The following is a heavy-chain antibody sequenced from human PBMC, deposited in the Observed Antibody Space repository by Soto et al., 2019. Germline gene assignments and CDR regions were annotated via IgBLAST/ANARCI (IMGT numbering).Heavy chain of an antibody. CDR2: IYYSGST. CDR3: ARVIRSRTNWNRYYYYYMDV. CDR1: GGSISSYY. Sequence: SETLSLTCTVSGGSISSYYWSWIRQPPGKGLEWIGYIYYSGSTNYNPSLKSRVTISVDTSKNQFSLKLSSVTAADTAVYYCARVIRSRTNWNRYYYYYMDVWGKGTTVTVSS. J-gene: IGHJ6*03. V-gene: IGHV4-59*01. D-gene: IGHD1-1*01.